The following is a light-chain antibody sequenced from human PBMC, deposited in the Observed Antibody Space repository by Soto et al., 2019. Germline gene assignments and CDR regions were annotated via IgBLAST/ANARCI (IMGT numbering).Light chain of an antibody. CDR3: QQYRT. J-gene: IGKJ1*01. Sequence: VLTQSPGTLSLSPGERATLSCRASQSVSSSSLAWYQQNPGQAPRLLIYEASSRATGIPDRFSGSGSGTDFTLTISRLEHEDVAVYYWQQYRTFGQGTKVDIK. V-gene: IGKV3-20*01. CDR1: QSVSSSS. CDR2: EAS.